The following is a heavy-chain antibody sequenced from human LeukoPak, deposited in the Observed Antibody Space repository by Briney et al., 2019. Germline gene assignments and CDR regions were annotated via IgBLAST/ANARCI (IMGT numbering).Heavy chain of an antibody. CDR1: GYSFTSYW. D-gene: IGHD6-19*01. J-gene: IGHJ4*02. Sequence: GESLKISCKGSGYSFTSYWIGWGRQMPGKGLEWMGIIYPGDTDTRYSPSFQGQVTISADKSISTAYLQWSSLKASDTAMYYCARPRFSSGWEEFDYWGQGTLVTVSS. CDR3: ARPRFSSGWEEFDY. CDR2: IYPGDTDT. V-gene: IGHV5-51*01.